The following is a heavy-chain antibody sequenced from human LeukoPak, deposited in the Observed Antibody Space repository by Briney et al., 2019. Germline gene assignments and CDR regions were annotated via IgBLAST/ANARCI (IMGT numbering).Heavy chain of an antibody. D-gene: IGHD1-26*01. CDR2: TYRSGST. CDR1: DFTVSSNS. Sequence: GGSLRLSCAASDFTVSSNSMSWGRQAPGEGLEWVSVTYRSGSTHYADSVKGRFTISRDSSKNTLYLQMNSLRAEDTAVYYCATESYGATWGQGTLVTVSS. CDR3: ATESYGAT. V-gene: IGHV3-53*01. J-gene: IGHJ4*02.